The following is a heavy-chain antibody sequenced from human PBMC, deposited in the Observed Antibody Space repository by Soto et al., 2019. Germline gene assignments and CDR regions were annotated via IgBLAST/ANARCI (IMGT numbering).Heavy chain of an antibody. J-gene: IGHJ4*02. V-gene: IGHV4-34*01. D-gene: IGHD2-15*01. CDR3: ARGTVVVAAILPLLDY. CDR1: GGSFSGYY. Sequence: SETLSLTCAVYGGSFSGYYWSWIRQPPGKGLEWIGEINHSGSTNYNPSLKSRVTISVDTSKNQFSLKLSSVTAADTAVYYCARGTVVVAAILPLLDYWGQGTLVTVSS. CDR2: INHSGST.